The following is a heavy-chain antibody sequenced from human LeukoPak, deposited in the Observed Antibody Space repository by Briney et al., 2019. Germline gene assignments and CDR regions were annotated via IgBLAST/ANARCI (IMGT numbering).Heavy chain of an antibody. CDR2: ISSSSNYI. Sequence: PGGSLRLSCAASGFTFGSYSMNWVRQAPGKGLEWVSYISSSSNYINYADSVKGRFTISRDNAKNSPYLQMNSLRAEDTAVYYCARDESLVRGAAFDYWGQGTLVTVSS. V-gene: IGHV3-21*01. CDR3: ARDESLVRGAAFDY. CDR1: GFTFGSYS. J-gene: IGHJ4*02. D-gene: IGHD3-10*01.